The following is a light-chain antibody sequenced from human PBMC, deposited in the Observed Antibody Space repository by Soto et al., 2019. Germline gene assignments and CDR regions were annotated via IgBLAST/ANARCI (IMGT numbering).Light chain of an antibody. CDR2: WAS. V-gene: IGKV4-1*01. CDR1: QSILYSSNNKNY. Sequence: DIVMTQSPDSLAVSLGERATINCKSSQSILYSSNNKNYLAWYQQKPGQPPKLLIYWASTRESGVPDRFSGSGSVTDFTLPISSLQAEDVAVYYCQQYYSPWTFGQGTKVDIK. CDR3: QQYYSPWT. J-gene: IGKJ1*01.